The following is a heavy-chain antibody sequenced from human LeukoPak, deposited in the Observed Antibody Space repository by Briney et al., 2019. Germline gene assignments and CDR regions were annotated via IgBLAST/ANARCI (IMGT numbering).Heavy chain of an antibody. CDR3: AKDPGDTYYYGSGGDAFDI. V-gene: IGHV3-23*01. CDR2: FSGSGGST. D-gene: IGHD3-10*01. J-gene: IGHJ3*02. Sequence: PGGSLRLSCAASGFTFSSYAMSWVRQAPGKGLEWVSAFSGSGGSTYYADSVKGRFTISRDNSKNTLYLQMNSLRAEDTAVYYCAKDPGDTYYYGSGGDAFDIWGQGTMVTVSS. CDR1: GFTFSSYA.